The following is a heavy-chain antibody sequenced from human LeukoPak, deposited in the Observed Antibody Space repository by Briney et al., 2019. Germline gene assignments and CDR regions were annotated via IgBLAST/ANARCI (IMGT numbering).Heavy chain of an antibody. J-gene: IGHJ4*02. V-gene: IGHV3-9*01. CDR3: AKDISMGLGDYELIDY. CDR2: ISWNSDNI. Sequence: PGGSLRLSCAASGFTFDDYAMHWVRQAPGKGLEWVSGISWNSDNIGYADSVKGRFTISRDNAKNSLYLQMNSLRAEDTALYYCAKDISMGLGDYELIDYWGQGTLVTVSS. CDR1: GFTFDDYA. D-gene: IGHD2-21*01.